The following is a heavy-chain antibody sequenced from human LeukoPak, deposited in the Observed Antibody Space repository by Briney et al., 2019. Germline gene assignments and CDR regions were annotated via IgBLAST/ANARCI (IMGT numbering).Heavy chain of an antibody. Sequence: SETLSLTCAVYGGSFSGYYWSWIRQPPGKGLEWIGEINHSGSTNYNPSLKSRVTISVDTSKNQFSLKLSSVTAADTAVYYCARILVYAKRKYYYYYYMDVWGKGTTVTVSS. J-gene: IGHJ6*03. CDR3: ARILVYAKRKYYYYYYMDV. CDR1: GGSFSGYY. CDR2: INHSGST. V-gene: IGHV4-34*01. D-gene: IGHD2-8*01.